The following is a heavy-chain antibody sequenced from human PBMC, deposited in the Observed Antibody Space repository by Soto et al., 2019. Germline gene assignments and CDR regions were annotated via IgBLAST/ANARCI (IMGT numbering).Heavy chain of an antibody. CDR2: IYWDDSY. J-gene: IGHJ4*02. CDR3: AHKGYGDYPLDY. CDR1: GFSLSTSGVG. D-gene: IGHD4-17*01. Sequence: QITLKESGPPLVKPTQTLTLTCTFSGFSLSTSGVGVGWIRQPPGKALEWLAVIYWDDSYHYSPSLRSRLTITKDTSKNQVVLTMTTMDPVDTATYYCAHKGYGDYPLDYWGQGTLVTVSS. V-gene: IGHV2-5*02.